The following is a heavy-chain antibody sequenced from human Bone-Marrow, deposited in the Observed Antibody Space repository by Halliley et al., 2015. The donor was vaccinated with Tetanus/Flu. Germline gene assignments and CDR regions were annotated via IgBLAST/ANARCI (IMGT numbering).Heavy chain of an antibody. Sequence: QLVQSGAEVKEPGESLKISCKGSGYSFSDYWIDWVRQMPGQGLESMGIIFPGDSETRYGPSFQGQVTISADTSISTAYLQWSSLKASDSGIYFCARRQGTVVSDDNYYYGLDVWGQGTTVTVYS. D-gene: IGHD3-22*01. CDR3: ARRQGTVVSDDNYYYGLDV. J-gene: IGHJ6*02. CDR2: IFPGDSET. CDR1: GYSFSDYW. V-gene: IGHV5-51*01.